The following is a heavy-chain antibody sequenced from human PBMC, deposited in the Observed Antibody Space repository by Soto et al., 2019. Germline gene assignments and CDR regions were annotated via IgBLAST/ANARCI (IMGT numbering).Heavy chain of an antibody. Sequence: PGGSLRLSFAAYGFTFSSDAMSWVRQTPGKGLEWVSTLSGSGGTTYYADSVKGQFTISRDNSKSTLYLQMNSLRAEDTAVYYCARFRNNWFDPWGQGTLVTVSS. J-gene: IGHJ5*02. CDR2: LSGSGGTT. CDR3: ARFRNNWFDP. CDR1: GFTFSSDA. V-gene: IGHV3-23*01. D-gene: IGHD3-10*01.